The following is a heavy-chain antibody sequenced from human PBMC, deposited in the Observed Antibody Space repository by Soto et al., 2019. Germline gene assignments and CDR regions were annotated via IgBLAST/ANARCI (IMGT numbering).Heavy chain of an antibody. D-gene: IGHD6-13*01. CDR2: IWYDGSNK. J-gene: IGHJ4*02. CDR1: GFTFSSYG. Sequence: QVQLVESGGGVVQPGRSLRLSCAASGFTFSSYGMHWVRQAPGKGLEWVAVIWYDGSNKYYADSVKGRFTISRDNSKNTVYLQMNSLRAEDTAVYYCSRDAWSSSWYDYWGQGTLVTVSS. V-gene: IGHV3-33*01. CDR3: SRDAWSSSWYDY.